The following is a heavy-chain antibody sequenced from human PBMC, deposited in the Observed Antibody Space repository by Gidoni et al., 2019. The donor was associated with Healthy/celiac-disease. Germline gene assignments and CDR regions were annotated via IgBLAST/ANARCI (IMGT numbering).Heavy chain of an antibody. CDR2: ISYDGSNK. J-gene: IGHJ4*02. D-gene: IGHD2-2*01. Sequence: QVQLVESGGGVVQPGRSLRLSCSASGFTFSSYGMHGVRQAPGKGLAWVAVISYDGSNKYYADSVKGRFTISRDNSKNTLYLQMNSLRAEDTAVYYCAKSHMQEGFDYFDYWGQGTLVTVSS. CDR1: GFTFSSYG. CDR3: AKSHMQEGFDYFDY. V-gene: IGHV3-30*18.